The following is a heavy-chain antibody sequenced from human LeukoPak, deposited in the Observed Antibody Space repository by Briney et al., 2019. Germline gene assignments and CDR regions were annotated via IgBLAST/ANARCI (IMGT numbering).Heavy chain of an antibody. V-gene: IGHV4-39*07. CDR1: GGSISSSSYY. J-gene: IGHJ4*02. D-gene: IGHD3-10*01. Sequence: SETLSLTCTVSGGSISSSSYYWGWIRQPPGKGLEWIGSIYYSGSTYYNPSLKSRVTISVDTSKNRFSLKLSSVTAADTAVYYCARDLRMGTPPHVVRGAYFDYWGQGTLVTVSS. CDR2: IYYSGST. CDR3: ARDLRMGTPPHVVRGAYFDY.